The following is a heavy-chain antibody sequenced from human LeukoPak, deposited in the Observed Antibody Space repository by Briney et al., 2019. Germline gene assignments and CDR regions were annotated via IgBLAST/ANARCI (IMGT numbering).Heavy chain of an antibody. CDR2: IYPGDSDT. V-gene: IGHV5-51*01. J-gene: IGHJ4*02. D-gene: IGHD6-19*01. Sequence: GESLKISCKGSGYSFTNYWIGWVRQMPRKGLEWMGIIYPGDSDTRYSQSFQGQVTISADKSISTAYLQWSSLKASDTAMYYCARRIADYSSGWSTFDYWGQGSLVSVS. CDR3: ARRIADYSSGWSTFDY. CDR1: GYSFTNYW.